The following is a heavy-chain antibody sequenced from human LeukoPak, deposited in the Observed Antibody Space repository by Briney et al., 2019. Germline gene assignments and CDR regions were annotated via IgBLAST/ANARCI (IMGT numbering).Heavy chain of an antibody. J-gene: IGHJ4*02. V-gene: IGHV3-33*01. CDR2: IWYDGSNK. CDR3: AALAVAGPFDY. Sequence: GGSLRLSCAASEFTFSSYGMHWVRQAPGKGLEWVAVIWYDGSNKYYADSVKGRFTISRDNSKNTLYLQMNSLRAEDTAVYYCAALAVAGPFDYWGQGTLVTVSS. CDR1: EFTFSSYG. D-gene: IGHD6-19*01.